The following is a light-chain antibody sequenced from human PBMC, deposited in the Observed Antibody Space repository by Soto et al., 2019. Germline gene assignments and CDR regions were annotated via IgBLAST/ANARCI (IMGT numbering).Light chain of an antibody. V-gene: IGLV3-21*04. Sequence: SYELTQPPSGSVAPGETARVTCGGNNIRIKSVHWYQQHPGQAPVLGIYYDRDRPSGIPGRFSGSNAGDSATLTISRVEAGDEADYYCQVWDSSNDSVVFSGGTKVTVL. J-gene: IGLJ2*01. CDR3: QVWDSSNDSVV. CDR2: YDR. CDR1: NIRIKS.